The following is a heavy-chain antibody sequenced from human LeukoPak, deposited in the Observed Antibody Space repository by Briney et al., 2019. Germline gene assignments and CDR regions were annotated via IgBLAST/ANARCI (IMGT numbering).Heavy chain of an antibody. Sequence: GGSLRLSCAASGFTFSSSAMSWVRQTPGKGLEWVSSITAHGATTYYSDSVKGRFTISRDNSKNTLSLQMNSLRAEDTAVYFCAKERRRVDTAMVRSYYFENWGQGTLVTVSS. CDR3: AKERRRVDTAMVRSYYFEN. CDR2: ITAHGATT. V-gene: IGHV3-23*01. CDR1: GFTFSSSA. J-gene: IGHJ4*02. D-gene: IGHD5-18*01.